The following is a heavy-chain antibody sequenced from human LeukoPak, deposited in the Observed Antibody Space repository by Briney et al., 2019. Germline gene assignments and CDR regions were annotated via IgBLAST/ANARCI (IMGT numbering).Heavy chain of an antibody. CDR1: GGSFSSYY. Sequence: SETLSLTCAVYGGSFSSYYWSWIRQPPGKGLEWIGEINHSGSTNSNPSLKSRVTISVDTSKNQFSLKLSSVTAADTAVYYCARGPQITMVRGVIISPFDYWGQGTLVTVSS. CDR2: INHSGST. V-gene: IGHV4-34*01. J-gene: IGHJ4*02. CDR3: ARGPQITMVRGVIISPFDY. D-gene: IGHD3-10*01.